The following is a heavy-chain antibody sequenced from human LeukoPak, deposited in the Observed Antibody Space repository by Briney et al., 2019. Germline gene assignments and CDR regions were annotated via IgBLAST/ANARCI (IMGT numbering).Heavy chain of an antibody. J-gene: IGHJ5*02. V-gene: IGHV3-30-3*01. CDR2: ISYDGSNK. CDR3: ARDLAYCGGDCLKWFDP. CDR1: GFSFSSYA. D-gene: IGHD2-21*02. Sequence: GGSLRLSCAASGFSFSSYAMHWVRQAPGKGLEWVAVISYDGSNKYYADSVKGRFTISRDNSKNTLYLQMNSLRAEDTAVYYCARDLAYCGGDCLKWFDPWGQGTLVTVSS.